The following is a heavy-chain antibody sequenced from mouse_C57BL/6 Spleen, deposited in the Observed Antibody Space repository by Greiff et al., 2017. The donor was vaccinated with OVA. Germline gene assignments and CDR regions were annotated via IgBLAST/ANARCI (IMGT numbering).Heavy chain of an antibody. J-gene: IGHJ2*01. Sequence: EVMLVESGEGLVKPGGSLKLSCAASGFTFSSYAMSWVRQTPEKRLEWVAYISSGGDYIYYADTVTGRFTISRDNARNTLYLQVSRLKSEDTAMYYGTRDQGVTGREGYFDYWGQGTTLTVSS. CDR2: ISSGGDYI. CDR3: TRDQGVTGREGYFDY. D-gene: IGHD4-1*01. CDR1: GFTFSSYA. V-gene: IGHV5-9-1*02.